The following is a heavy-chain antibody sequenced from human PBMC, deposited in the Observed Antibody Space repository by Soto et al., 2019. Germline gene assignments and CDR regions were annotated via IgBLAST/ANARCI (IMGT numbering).Heavy chain of an antibody. D-gene: IGHD3-9*01. CDR2: IYYSGST. Sequence: SETLSLTCTVSGGSISSYYWSWIRQPPGKGLEWFGYIYYSGSTNYNPSLKSRVTISVDTSKNQFSLKLSSVTAADTAVYYCARSGTYYDILTGYYNDNWFDPWGQGTLVTVSS. V-gene: IGHV4-59*01. CDR1: GGSISSYY. CDR3: ARSGTYYDILTGYYNDNWFDP. J-gene: IGHJ5*02.